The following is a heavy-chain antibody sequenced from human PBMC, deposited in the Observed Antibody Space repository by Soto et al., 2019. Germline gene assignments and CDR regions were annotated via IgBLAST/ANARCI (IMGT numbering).Heavy chain of an antibody. Sequence: SVKVSSKASGGTFSSYAISCVRQAPGRALEWMGGIIPIFGTANYAQKFQGRVTITADESTSTAYMELSSLRSEDTAVYYCARAPGDFWSGYESWGQGTLVTV. CDR2: IIPIFGTA. CDR3: ARAPGDFWSGYES. CDR1: GGTFSSYA. V-gene: IGHV1-69*13. J-gene: IGHJ5*02. D-gene: IGHD3-3*01.